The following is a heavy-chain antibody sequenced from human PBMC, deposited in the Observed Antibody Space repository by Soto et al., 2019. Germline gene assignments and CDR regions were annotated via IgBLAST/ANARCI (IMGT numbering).Heavy chain of an antibody. V-gene: IGHV1-24*01. J-gene: IGHJ3*02. CDR2: FDPEDGET. CDR1: GYTLTELS. D-gene: IGHD6-13*01. Sequence: ASVKVSCKVSGYTLTELSMHWVRQAPGKGLEWMGGFDPEDGETIYAQKFQGRVTMTEDTSTDTAYMELSSLRSEDTAVYYCASIAAAVWDAFDIWGHGTTASVS. CDR3: ASIAAAVWDAFDI.